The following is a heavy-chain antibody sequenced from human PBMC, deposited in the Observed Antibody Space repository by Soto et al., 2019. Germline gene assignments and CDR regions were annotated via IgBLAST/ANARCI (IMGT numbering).Heavy chain of an antibody. V-gene: IGHV3-30*18. J-gene: IGHJ6*02. D-gene: IGHD6-19*01. CDR2: ISYDGSNK. CDR1: GFTFSSYG. Sequence: PGGSLRLSCAASGFTFSSYGMHWVRQAPGKGLEWVAVISYDGSNKYYADSVKGRFTISRDNSKNTLYLQMNSLRAEDTAVYYCAKDLEFGVAVAGTYYYYGMDVWGQGTTVTVSS. CDR3: AKDLEFGVAVAGTYYYYGMDV.